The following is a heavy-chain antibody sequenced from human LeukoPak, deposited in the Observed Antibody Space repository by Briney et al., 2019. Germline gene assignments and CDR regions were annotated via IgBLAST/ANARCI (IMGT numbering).Heavy chain of an antibody. D-gene: IGHD6-13*01. CDR2: ISYDGSNK. CDR3: ARGGVDSSSWYYFDY. Sequence: PGGSLRLSCAASGFTFGSYAMHWVRQAPGKGLEWVTVISYDGSNKYYADSVKGRFTISRDNSKNTLYLQMNSLRAEDTAVYYCARGGVDSSSWYYFDYWGQGTLVTVSS. V-gene: IGHV3-30*04. CDR1: GFTFGSYA. J-gene: IGHJ4*02.